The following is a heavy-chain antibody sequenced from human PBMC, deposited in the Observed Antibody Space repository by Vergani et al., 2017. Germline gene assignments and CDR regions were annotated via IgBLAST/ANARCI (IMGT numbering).Heavy chain of an antibody. CDR2: IYYSGST. V-gene: IGHV4-59*12. Sequence: QVQLQESGPGLVKPSETLSLTCTVSGGSISSYYWSWIRQPPGKGLEWIGYIYYSGSTNYNPSLKSRVTISVDTSKNQFSLKLSSVTAADTAVYYCARGIVGATFYYYMDVWGKGTTVTVSS. CDR1: GGSISSYY. J-gene: IGHJ6*03. CDR3: ARGIVGATFYYYMDV. D-gene: IGHD1-26*01.